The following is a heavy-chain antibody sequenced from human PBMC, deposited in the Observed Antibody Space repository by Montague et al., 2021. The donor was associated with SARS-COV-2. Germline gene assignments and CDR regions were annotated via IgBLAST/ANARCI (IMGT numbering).Heavy chain of an antibody. CDR2: ISRGSSYI. V-gene: IGHV3-21*01. D-gene: IGHD6-13*01. CDR3: ASSIPGAGVGDAFDV. Sequence: SLRLSCAASGFTFSSYTLNWVRQAPGKGLEWVSSISRGSSYIHYADSVKGRFTISRDNAKNSLYLQMNSLRAEDTAVYYCASSIPGAGVGDAFDVGGKGKRFPVSS. J-gene: IGHJ3*01. CDR1: GFTFSSYT.